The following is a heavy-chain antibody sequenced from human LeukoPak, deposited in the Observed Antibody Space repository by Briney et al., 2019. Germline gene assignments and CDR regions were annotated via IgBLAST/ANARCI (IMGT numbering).Heavy chain of an antibody. J-gene: IGHJ6*02. D-gene: IGHD1-26*01. CDR2: ISSSSSYI. V-gene: IGHV3-21*01. CDR3: ARDRWELLLPYYYYYGMDV. Sequence: KSGGSLRLSCAASGFTFSSYSMNWVRQAPGKGLEWVSSISSSSSYIYYADSVKGRFTISRDNAKNSLYLQMNSLRAEDTAVYYCARDRWELLLPYYYYYGMDVWGQGTPVTVSS. CDR1: GFTFSSYS.